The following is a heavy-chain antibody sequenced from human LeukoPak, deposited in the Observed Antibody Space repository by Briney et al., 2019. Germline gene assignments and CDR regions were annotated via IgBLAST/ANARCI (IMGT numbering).Heavy chain of an antibody. Sequence: SQTLSLTCTVSGGSISSGASDWGWIRQHPKRGLEWVGYIDHSGSTYYNPSLGSRVTMSVDTSKNQFSLKLSSVTAADSAVYYCARAARQGFTMIVVPFFYFDLWGRGTLVTVSS. CDR3: ARAARQGFTMIVVPFFYFDL. CDR2: IDHSGST. V-gene: IGHV4-31*03. J-gene: IGHJ2*01. D-gene: IGHD3-22*01. CDR1: GGSISSGASD.